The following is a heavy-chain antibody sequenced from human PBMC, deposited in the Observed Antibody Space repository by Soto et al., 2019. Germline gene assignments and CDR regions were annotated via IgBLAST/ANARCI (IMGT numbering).Heavy chain of an antibody. CDR3: ANDQLTTTVTTVVY. CDR2: ISYHGSDK. V-gene: IGHV3-30*18. D-gene: IGHD4-17*01. J-gene: IGHJ4*02. CDR1: GFTFSNYG. Sequence: QVQLVESGGGVVQPGRSLRLSCAASGFTFSNYGMHWVRQAPGKGLEWVAVISYHGSDKYYADSVKGRFTISRDNSKNTLYLPLDSLRAEDTAVYYCANDQLTTTVTTVVYWGQGTLVTVSS.